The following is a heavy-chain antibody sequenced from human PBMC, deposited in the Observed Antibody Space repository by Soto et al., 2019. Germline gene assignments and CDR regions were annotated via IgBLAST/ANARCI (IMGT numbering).Heavy chain of an antibody. CDR3: ARDSQLGYYGDDAFDI. Sequence: PGASVKVSCKASGYTFTSYGISWVRQAPGQGLEWMGWISAYNGNTNYAQKLQGRVTMTTDTSTSTAYMELRSLRSDDTAVCYCARDSQLGYYGDDAFDIWGQGTMVTVSS. V-gene: IGHV1-18*01. J-gene: IGHJ3*02. CDR1: GYTFTSYG. CDR2: ISAYNGNT. D-gene: IGHD3-3*01.